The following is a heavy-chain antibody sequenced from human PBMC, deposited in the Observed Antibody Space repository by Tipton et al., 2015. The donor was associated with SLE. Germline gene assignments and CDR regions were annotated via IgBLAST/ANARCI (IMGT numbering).Heavy chain of an antibody. D-gene: IGHD5-12*01. CDR1: GGTFSSYG. J-gene: IGHJ4*02. Sequence: QLVQSGAEVKKPGSSVKVSCKASGGTFSSYGMHWVRQAPGKGLEWVAVISYDGSNKYYADSVKGRFTISRDNSKNTLYLQMNSLRAEDTAVYYCAKVGLPYEGYFDYWGQGTLVTVSS. CDR3: AKVGLPYEGYFDY. CDR2: ISYDGSNK. V-gene: IGHV3-30*18.